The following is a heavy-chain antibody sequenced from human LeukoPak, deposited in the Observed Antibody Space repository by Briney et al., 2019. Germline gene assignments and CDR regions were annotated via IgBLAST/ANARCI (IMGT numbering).Heavy chain of an antibody. J-gene: IGHJ5*02. CDR3: ARANMARGAGSFFDRNWFDP. CDR2: INPNSGGT. Sequence: ASVKVSCKTSGYTFTGYYMHWVRQAPGQGLEWMGWINPNSGGTNYAQKFQGRVTMTRDTSISTAYMELSRLRSDDTAVYYCARANMARGAGSFFDRNWFDPWGQGTLVTVSS. V-gene: IGHV1-2*02. D-gene: IGHD3-10*01. CDR1: GYTFTGYY.